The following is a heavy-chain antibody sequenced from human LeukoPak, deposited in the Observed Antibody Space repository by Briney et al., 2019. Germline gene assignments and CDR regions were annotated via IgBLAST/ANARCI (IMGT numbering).Heavy chain of an antibody. V-gene: IGHV1-2*02. CDR3: ARDPIPTGDREYQLLRGNWFDP. J-gene: IGHJ5*02. CDR2: INPNSGGT. Sequence: ASVKVSCKTSGYTFTDYHMHWVRQAPGQGLEWMGWINPNSGGTTYAQKFQGRVTMTRDSSISTAYMELSRLRSDDTAVYYCARDPIPTGDREYQLLRGNWFDPWGQGTLVTVSS. D-gene: IGHD2-2*01. CDR1: GYTFTDYH.